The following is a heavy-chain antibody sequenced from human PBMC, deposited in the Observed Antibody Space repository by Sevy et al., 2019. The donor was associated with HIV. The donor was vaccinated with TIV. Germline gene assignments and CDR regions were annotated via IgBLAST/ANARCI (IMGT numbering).Heavy chain of an antibody. D-gene: IGHD3-22*01. Sequence: ASVKVSCKASGYTFTSYYMHWVRQAPGQGLEWMGIINPSGGSTSYAQKFQGRVTMTRDTSTSTVYMELSSLRSEDTAVYYCARDKTYYYDSSGYSPDALDIWGQGTMVTVSS. V-gene: IGHV1-46*01. CDR3: ARDKTYYYDSSGYSPDALDI. CDR2: INPSGGST. J-gene: IGHJ3*02. CDR1: GYTFTSYY.